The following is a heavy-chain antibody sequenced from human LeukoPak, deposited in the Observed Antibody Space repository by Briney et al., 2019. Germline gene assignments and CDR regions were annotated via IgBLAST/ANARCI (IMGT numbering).Heavy chain of an antibody. V-gene: IGHV3-21*01. CDR2: ISSSSSYI. D-gene: IGHD5-18*01. CDR3: ASHTAPGY. J-gene: IGHJ4*02. CDR1: GFTFSSYS. Sequence: KSGGSLRLSCAASGFTFSSYSMNWVRQAPGKGLEWVSSISSSSSYIYYADSVKGRFTISRDNAKNSLYLQMNSLKAEDTAVYYCASHTAPGYWGQGTLVTVSS.